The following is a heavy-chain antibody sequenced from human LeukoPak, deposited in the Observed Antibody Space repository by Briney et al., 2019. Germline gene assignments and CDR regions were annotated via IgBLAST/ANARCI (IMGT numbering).Heavy chain of an antibody. Sequence: GRSLRLSCAASGFTFSSYGMHWVRQAPGKGLEWVAVIWFDGSNNYYADSVKGRFTISRDNSKNTLSLQMNSLRAEDTAVYYCARETYGMDVWGQGTTVTVSS. CDR2: IWFDGSNN. CDR3: ARETYGMDV. J-gene: IGHJ6*02. CDR1: GFTFSSYG. V-gene: IGHV3-33*01.